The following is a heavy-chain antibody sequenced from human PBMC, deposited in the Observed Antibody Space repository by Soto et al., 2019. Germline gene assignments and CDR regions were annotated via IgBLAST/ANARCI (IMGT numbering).Heavy chain of an antibody. J-gene: IGHJ4*02. CDR2: MWDDGSNE. Sequence: QVHLVESGGGVVQPGRSLRLSCAASGFTFSNYGMHWVRQTPGKGLEWVGIMWDDGSNEYYADSVKGRFTISRDISKSTLYLQMDSLRVEDTAVYYCARREGYYSDSWGQGTLVTVSS. CDR1: GFTFSNYG. D-gene: IGHD3-10*01. V-gene: IGHV3-33*01. CDR3: ARREGYYSDS.